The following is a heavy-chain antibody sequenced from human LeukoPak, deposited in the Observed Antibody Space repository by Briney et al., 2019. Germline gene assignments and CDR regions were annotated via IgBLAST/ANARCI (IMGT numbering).Heavy chain of an antibody. J-gene: IGHJ4*02. CDR1: GFTFSSCA. CDR2: ISGSGGST. V-gene: IGHV3-23*01. CDR3: AKKQSVVTLPDY. Sequence: PGGSLRLSCAASGFTFSSCAMSWVRQAPGKGLEWVSAISGSGGSTYYADSVKGRFTISRDNSKNTLYLQMNSLRAEDTAVYYCAKKQSVVTLPDYWGQGTLVTVSS. D-gene: IGHD4-23*01.